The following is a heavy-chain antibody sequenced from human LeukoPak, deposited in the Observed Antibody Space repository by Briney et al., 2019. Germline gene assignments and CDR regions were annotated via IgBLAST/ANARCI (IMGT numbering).Heavy chain of an antibody. CDR2: INPNSGGT. V-gene: IGHV1-2*02. D-gene: IGHD5-18*01. Sequence: ASVKVSCKASGYTFTGYYMHWVRQAPGQGLEWMGWINPNSGGTNYAQKFQGRVTMTRATSTSTAYMELSRLRSDDTAVYYCARVFLGGYSYGFFNYYYGMDVWGQGTTVTVSS. CDR1: GYTFTGYY. J-gene: IGHJ6*02. CDR3: ARVFLGGYSYGFFNYYYGMDV.